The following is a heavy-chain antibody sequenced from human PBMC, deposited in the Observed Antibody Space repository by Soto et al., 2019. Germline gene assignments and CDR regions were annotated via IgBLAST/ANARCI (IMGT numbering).Heavy chain of an antibody. Sequence: GSLRLSCTGSGFSFFSYATSWVRQAPGKGLEWVSTISGSGGHTYYADSVKGRFVVSRDNDKNTVYLHMSSLTGEDTAVYFCAKIEMGWFAHWGQGTQVTVSS. CDR1: GFSFFSYA. V-gene: IGHV3-23*01. CDR3: AKIEMGWFAH. CDR2: ISGSGGHT. J-gene: IGHJ5*02. D-gene: IGHD2-8*01.